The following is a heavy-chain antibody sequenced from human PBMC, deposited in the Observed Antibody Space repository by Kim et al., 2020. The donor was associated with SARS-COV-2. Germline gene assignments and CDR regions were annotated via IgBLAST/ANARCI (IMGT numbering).Heavy chain of an antibody. D-gene: IGHD1-26*01. Sequence: NPTLKRRVTISVDTSKNQFSLKLSSVTAADTAVYYCARVYSGSYYVAFDIWGQGTMVTVSS. CDR3: ARVYSGSYYVAFDI. V-gene: IGHV4-59*01. J-gene: IGHJ3*02.